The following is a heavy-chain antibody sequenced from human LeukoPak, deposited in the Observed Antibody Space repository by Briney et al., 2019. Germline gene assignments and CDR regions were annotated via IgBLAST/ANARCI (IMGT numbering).Heavy chain of an antibody. D-gene: IGHD1-26*01. CDR1: GFIFSSYW. CDR2: IKKDGSEK. Sequence: PGGSLRLSCAASGFIFSSYWMSWVRQAPGKGLEWVANIKKDGSEKYYVDSVKGRFTISRDNAKNSLYLQMNSLRAEDTAVYYCARDQSGSVDWGQGTLVTVSS. V-gene: IGHV3-7*01. J-gene: IGHJ4*02. CDR3: ARDQSGSVD.